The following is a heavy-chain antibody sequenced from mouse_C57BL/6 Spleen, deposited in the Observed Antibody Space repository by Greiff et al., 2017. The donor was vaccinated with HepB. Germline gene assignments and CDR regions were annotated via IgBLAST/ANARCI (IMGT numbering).Heavy chain of an antibody. D-gene: IGHD1-1*01. Sequence: QVQLQQPGAELVKPGASVKISCKASGYAFSSYWMNWVKQRPGKGLEWIGQIYPGDGDTNYNGKFKGKATLTADKSSSTAYMHLSSLTSEDSAVYFCARNYYGSSYDFDYWGQGTTVTVSS. J-gene: IGHJ2*01. CDR2: IYPGDGDT. CDR3: ARNYYGSSYDFDY. CDR1: GYAFSSYW. V-gene: IGHV1-80*01.